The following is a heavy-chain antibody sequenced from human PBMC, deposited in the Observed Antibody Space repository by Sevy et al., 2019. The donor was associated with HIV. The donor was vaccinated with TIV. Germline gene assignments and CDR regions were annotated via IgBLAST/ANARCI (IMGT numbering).Heavy chain of an antibody. CDR1: GFNFSIYG. Sequence: GGSLRLSCTASGFNFSIYGMHWVRQAPGKGLEWVALIYYHGSNKYYVDSVKGRFSISRDNSKNTLYLQMNSLRVEHTAVYYCVRGRDYGNFDSWGQGTLVTVSS. J-gene: IGHJ4*02. CDR3: VRGRDYGNFDS. D-gene: IGHD3-10*01. V-gene: IGHV3-33*01. CDR2: IYYHGSNK.